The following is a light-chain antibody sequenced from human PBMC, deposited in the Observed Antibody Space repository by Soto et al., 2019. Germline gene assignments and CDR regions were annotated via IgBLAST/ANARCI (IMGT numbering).Light chain of an antibody. CDR2: EVS. CDR1: NSDVGGYNY. CDR3: SSYAGSNSYV. Sequence: QSALTQPPSASGSPGQSVTISGTETNSDVGGYNYVSWYQQHPGKAPKLMIYEVSKRPSGVPDRFSGSKSGNTASLTVSGLQAEDEADYYCSSYAGSNSYVFGTGTKLTVL. J-gene: IGLJ1*01. V-gene: IGLV2-8*01.